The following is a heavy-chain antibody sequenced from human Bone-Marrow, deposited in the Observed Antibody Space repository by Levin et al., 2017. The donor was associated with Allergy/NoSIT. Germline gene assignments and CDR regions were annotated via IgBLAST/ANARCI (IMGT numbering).Heavy chain of an antibody. D-gene: IGHD2-15*01. CDR2: IYTTGST. J-gene: IGHJ4*02. V-gene: IGHV4-4*07. Sequence: SQTLSLTCTVSGGSISSSYWSWIRQPAGKGLEWIGRIYTTGSTNYNPSLKSRVSMSVDTSKNQFSLKVTSVTAADTAFYYCARESGGSRQHDYWGQGTLVTVSS. CDR3: ARESGGSRQHDY. CDR1: GGSISSSY.